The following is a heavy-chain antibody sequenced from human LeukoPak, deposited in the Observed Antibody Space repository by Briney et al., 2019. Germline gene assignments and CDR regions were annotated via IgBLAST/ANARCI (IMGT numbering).Heavy chain of an antibody. CDR3: ARGEKWELRGLFDY. D-gene: IGHD1-26*01. J-gene: IGHJ4*02. Sequence: GGSLRLSCAASGFTFSSYWMHWVRQAPGKGLVWVSRINSDGSSTSYADSVKGRFTISRDNAKNTLYLQMNSLRAEDTAVYYCARGEKWELRGLFDYWGQGTLVTVSS. V-gene: IGHV3-74*01. CDR2: INSDGSST. CDR1: GFTFSSYW.